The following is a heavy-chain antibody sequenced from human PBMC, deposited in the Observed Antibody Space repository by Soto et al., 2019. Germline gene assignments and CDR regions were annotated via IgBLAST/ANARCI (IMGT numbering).Heavy chain of an antibody. V-gene: IGHV4-31*03. J-gene: IGHJ4*02. CDR3: ARGGSGDIVVVAAIDY. CDR1: GGSISSGDYY. CDR2: IFYSGST. Sequence: QVQLQESGPGLVKPSQTLSLTCSVSGGSISSGDYYWSWVRQHPGKGLEWIGYIFYSGSTYYNPSLKSRVTISVDTSKTQFSLKLGSVTAADTAVYYCARGGSGDIVVVAAIDYWGQGTLVTVSS. D-gene: IGHD2-15*01.